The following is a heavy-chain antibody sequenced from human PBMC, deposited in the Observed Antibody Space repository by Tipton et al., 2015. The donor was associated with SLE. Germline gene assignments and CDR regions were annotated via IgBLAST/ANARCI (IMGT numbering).Heavy chain of an antibody. V-gene: IGHV3-48*03. CDR1: GFTFSSYE. Sequence: SLRLSCAASGFTFSSYEMNWVRQAPGKGLEWVSYISSSGSTIYYADSVKGRFTISRDNAKNSLYLQMNSLRAEDTAVYYCARDMDGDYGFDYWGQGTLVTVSA. CDR3: ARDMDGDYGFDY. J-gene: IGHJ4*02. D-gene: IGHD4-17*01. CDR2: ISSSGSTI.